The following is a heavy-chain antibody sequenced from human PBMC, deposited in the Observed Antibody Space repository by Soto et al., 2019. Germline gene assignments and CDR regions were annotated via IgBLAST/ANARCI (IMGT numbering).Heavy chain of an antibody. V-gene: IGHV3-48*03. Sequence: GGSLRLSCAASGSTFRSSEMHWVRQAPGKGLEWVSYISKRGTVIYYADSVKGRFTISGDNVKNLLYLQMNSLRAEDTAVYFCGSVNLLFSYGIDVWGQGTSVTVSS. J-gene: IGHJ6*02. CDR1: GSTFRSSE. CDR2: ISKRGTVI. D-gene: IGHD3-10*02. CDR3: GSVNLLFSYGIDV.